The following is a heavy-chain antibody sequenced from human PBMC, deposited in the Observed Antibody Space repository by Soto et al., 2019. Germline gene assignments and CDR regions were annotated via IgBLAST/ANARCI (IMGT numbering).Heavy chain of an antibody. J-gene: IGHJ6*02. Sequence: WIWIRQPPGKALEWIGNIYDSGSTSYNPSLKRRVTMSVDTSKNQFSLRLTSVTAADTAVYFCARGSSSYYDYGMDVWGRGTTVTVSS. D-gene: IGHD6-6*01. CDR3: ARGSSSYYDYGMDV. V-gene: IGHV4-30-2*01. CDR2: IYDSGST.